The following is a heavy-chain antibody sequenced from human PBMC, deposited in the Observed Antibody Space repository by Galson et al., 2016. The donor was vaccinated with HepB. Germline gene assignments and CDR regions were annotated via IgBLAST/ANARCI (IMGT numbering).Heavy chain of an antibody. CDR1: GFSLPTRGVG. J-gene: IGHJ5*02. V-gene: IGHV2-5*02. Sequence: PALVKPTQTLTLTCTLSGFSLPTRGVGVGWIRQSPGKALEWLALIYWDDDKRYSPSLNSRLTITKDTSRNQVILTLTNVGPLDTGTYYCAHRRRGSGKCTGSSCDNWFGPWGQGALVTVSS. CDR3: AHRRRGSGKCTGSSCDNWFGP. CDR2: IYWDDDK. D-gene: IGHD6-13*01.